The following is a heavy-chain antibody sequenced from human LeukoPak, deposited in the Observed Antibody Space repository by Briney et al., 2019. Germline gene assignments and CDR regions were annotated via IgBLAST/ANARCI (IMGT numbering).Heavy chain of an antibody. J-gene: IGHJ3*02. CDR1: GFTFDDYG. D-gene: IGHD3/OR15-3a*01. Sequence: GGSLRLSXAASGFTFDDYGMSWVRQAPGKGLEWVSGINWNGGSTCYADSVKGRFTISRDNAKNSLYLQMNSLRAEDTALYYCARADFLGDAFDXXGQGTMVTVSX. CDR2: INWNGGST. V-gene: IGHV3-20*04. CDR3: ARADFLGDAFDX.